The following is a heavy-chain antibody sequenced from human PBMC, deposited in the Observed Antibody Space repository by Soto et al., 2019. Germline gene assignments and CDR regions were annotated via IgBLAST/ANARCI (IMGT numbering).Heavy chain of an antibody. Sequence: GASVKVSCKASGYTFTSYDINWVRQATGQGLEWMGWMNPNSGNTGYAQKFQGRVTMTRNTSISTAYMELSSLRSEDTAVYYCARGKGFLEWLLYYYMDVWGKGTTVTVPS. V-gene: IGHV1-8*01. CDR2: MNPNSGNT. J-gene: IGHJ6*03. D-gene: IGHD3-3*01. CDR3: ARGKGFLEWLLYYYMDV. CDR1: GYTFTSYD.